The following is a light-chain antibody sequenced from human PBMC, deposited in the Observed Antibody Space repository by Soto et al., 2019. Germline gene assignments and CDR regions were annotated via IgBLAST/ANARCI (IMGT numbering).Light chain of an antibody. J-gene: IGKJ1*01. CDR1: QDINKY. CDR3: QQYTSYLWT. V-gene: IGKV1-5*03. Sequence: ESQMPHTRSSLYAFEGDRVTITAQSCQDINKYLNWYQQKPGKAPKLLIYEASSIESGVPSRFSGSGSGTEFTLTISSLQPDDFATYYCQQYTSYLWTFGQGTKVDIK. CDR2: EAS.